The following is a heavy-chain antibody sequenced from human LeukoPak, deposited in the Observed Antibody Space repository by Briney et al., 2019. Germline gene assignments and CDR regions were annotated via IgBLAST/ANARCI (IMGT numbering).Heavy chain of an antibody. J-gene: IGHJ4*02. CDR1: GYTFTSYG. CDR2: ISVYNGNT. D-gene: IGHD2-2*01. V-gene: IGHV1-18*04. CDR3: ARDPRDIVVVPAVINFDY. Sequence: ASVKVSCKASGYTFTSYGISWVRQAPGQGLEWMGWISVYNGNTNYAQKLQGRVTMTTDTSTSTAYMELRSLRSDDTAVYCCARDPRDIVVVPAVINFDYWGQGTLVTVSS.